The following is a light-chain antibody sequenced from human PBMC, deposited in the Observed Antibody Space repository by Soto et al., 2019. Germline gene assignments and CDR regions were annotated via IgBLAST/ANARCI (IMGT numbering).Light chain of an antibody. CDR3: QQYSSWPLT. Sequence: EIVMTQSPATLSVSPGERATLSCRASQSVRSNYLSWYQQKPGQAPRLLIYGASTRATGFPARFSGSGSGTESTLTISSLQSEDFAVYYCQQYSSWPLTFGGGTKVEIK. CDR2: GAS. CDR1: QSVRSN. V-gene: IGKV3-15*01. J-gene: IGKJ4*01.